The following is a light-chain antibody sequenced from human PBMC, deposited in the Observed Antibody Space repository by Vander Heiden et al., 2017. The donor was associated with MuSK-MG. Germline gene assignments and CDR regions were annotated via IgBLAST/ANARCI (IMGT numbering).Light chain of an antibody. V-gene: IGLV6-57*01. CDR3: QSYDDRGQV. CDR2: EAN. CDR1: SGRLAIQF. Sequence: NLVLTPPHSASDSAVKTVTISRTPTSGRLAIQFVQWYQQRPGSSPTTISDEANKRPSGVPHRFSGSSDSSSNSASLTISGLQTEDEADYYCQSYDDRGQVFGGGTKLTVL. J-gene: IGLJ3*02.